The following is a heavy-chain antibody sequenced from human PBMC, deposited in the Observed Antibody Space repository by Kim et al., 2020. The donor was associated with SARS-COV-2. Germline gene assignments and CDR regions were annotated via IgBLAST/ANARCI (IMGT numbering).Heavy chain of an antibody. D-gene: IGHD3-16*02. Sequence: GGSLRLSCAASGFIFSSFAMTWVRQAPGKGLEWVSAFSGSGLTTYYADSVQGRFTISRDNSKNTLYLQMNSLRAEDTAVYYCAKVRLGELSTIDYWGQGT. J-gene: IGHJ4*02. CDR2: FSGSGLTT. CDR3: AKVRLGELSTIDY. V-gene: IGHV3-23*01. CDR1: GFIFSSFA.